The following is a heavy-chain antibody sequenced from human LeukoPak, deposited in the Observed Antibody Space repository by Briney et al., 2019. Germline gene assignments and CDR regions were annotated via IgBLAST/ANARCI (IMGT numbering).Heavy chain of an antibody. V-gene: IGHV3-49*03. CDR1: GFTFGDYA. Sequence: GGSLRLSCTASGFTFGDYAISWFRQAPGKGLEWVGFIRSKAYGGTTEYAASVKGRFTISRDDSKSIAYLQMNSLKTEDTAVYYCTRGAVMDVWGKGTTVTVSS. J-gene: IGHJ6*04. CDR3: TRGAVMDV. D-gene: IGHD4-17*01. CDR2: IRSKAYGGTT.